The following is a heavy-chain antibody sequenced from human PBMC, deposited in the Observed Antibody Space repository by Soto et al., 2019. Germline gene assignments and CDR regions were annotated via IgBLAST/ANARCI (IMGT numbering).Heavy chain of an antibody. J-gene: IGHJ6*02. CDR1: GYTFTTYG. CDR2: INTYSGKT. V-gene: IGHV1-18*04. CDR3: ARAAETRYYGMDV. Sequence: ASVRVSCKASGYTFTTYGVSWLRQAPGQGFEWMGWINTYSGKTDYARNLRGRVTMTTDTSTTTVYMEVRSLRFDDTAVYYCARAAETRYYGMDVWGPGTTVTVSS.